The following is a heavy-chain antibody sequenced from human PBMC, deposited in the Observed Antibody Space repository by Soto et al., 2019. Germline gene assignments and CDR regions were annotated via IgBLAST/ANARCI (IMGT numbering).Heavy chain of an antibody. CDR2: IYYSAST. Sequence: PSETLSLTFTVSGGSISSSSYYWRWICQPPGKGLEWIGSIYYSASTYYNPSLKSRVTISVGTSKSQFSLKLSSVTAADTAVYYCALYYHDSSGYYYPDDYWGQGTLVTVSS. D-gene: IGHD3-22*01. V-gene: IGHV4-39*01. CDR1: GGSISSSSYY. CDR3: ALYYHDSSGYYYPDDY. J-gene: IGHJ4*02.